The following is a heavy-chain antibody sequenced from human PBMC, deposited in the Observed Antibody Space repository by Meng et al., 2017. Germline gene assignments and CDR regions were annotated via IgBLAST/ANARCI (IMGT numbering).Heavy chain of an antibody. D-gene: IGHD4-23*01. CDR2: IIPIFGTA. CDR1: GGTFSSYA. Sequence: QVQLWPPGAEGTKRWSSMKCSYKASGGTFSSYAISWVRQAPGQGLEWMGGIIPIFGTANYAQKFQCRVTITADKSTSTAYMELSSLRSEDTAVYYCARGVGYGGNSLYFDYWGQGTLVTVSS. J-gene: IGHJ4*02. CDR3: ARGVGYGGNSLYFDY. V-gene: IGHV1-69*06.